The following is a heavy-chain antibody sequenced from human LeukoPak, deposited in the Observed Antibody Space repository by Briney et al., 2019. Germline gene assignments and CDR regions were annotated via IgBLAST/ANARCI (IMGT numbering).Heavy chain of an antibody. D-gene: IGHD2-15*01. CDR2: IYYRGST. J-gene: IGHJ6*03. V-gene: IGHV4-59*01. CDR3: ARGQGGGSYAGRYYYYYMDV. Sequence: SETLSLTCTVSGGSISSYYWSWIRQPPGKGLEWIGYIYYRGSTNYNPSLKSRVTISVDTSKNQFSLKLSSVTAADTAVYYCARGQGGGSYAGRYYYYYMDVWGKGTTVTISS. CDR1: GGSISSYY.